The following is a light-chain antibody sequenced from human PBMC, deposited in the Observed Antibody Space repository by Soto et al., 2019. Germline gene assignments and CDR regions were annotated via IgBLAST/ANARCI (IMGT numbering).Light chain of an antibody. J-gene: IGLJ1*01. CDR1: SSDVGGYND. V-gene: IGLV2-11*01. CDR2: DVT. Sequence: QSALTQPRSVSGSPGQSVTISCTGISSDVGGYNDVSWYQQHPGNAPKLMIYDVTKRPSGVPDRFSGSKSGNTASLTISVLQADDDADYYCCSYAGIYTYVFGTGTKLTVL. CDR3: CSYAGIYTYV.